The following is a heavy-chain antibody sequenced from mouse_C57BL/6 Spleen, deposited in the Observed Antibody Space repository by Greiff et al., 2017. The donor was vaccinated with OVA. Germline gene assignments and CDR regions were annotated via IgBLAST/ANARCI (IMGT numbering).Heavy chain of an antibody. CDR2: INPGSGGT. CDR1: GYAFTNYL. V-gene: IGHV1-54*01. J-gene: IGHJ2*01. Sequence: VQLVESGAELVRPGTSVKVSCKASGYAFTNYLIEWVKQRPGQGLEWIGVINPGSGGTNYNEKFKGKATLTADKSSSTAYMQLSSLTSEDSAVYFCARGRYGDDYFDYWGQGTTLTVSS. D-gene: IGHD2-14*01. CDR3: ARGRYGDDYFDY.